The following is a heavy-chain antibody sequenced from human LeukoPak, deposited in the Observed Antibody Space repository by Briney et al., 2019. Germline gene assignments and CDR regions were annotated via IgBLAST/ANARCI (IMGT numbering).Heavy chain of an antibody. CDR1: GGSIGSGDYY. D-gene: IGHD3-10*01. J-gene: IGHJ6*02. V-gene: IGHV4-30-4*01. CDR3: ARLWLGERPPDV. Sequence: SQTLSLTCTVSGGSIGSGDYYWSWIRQPPGKGLEWIGYIYYSGSTYYNPSLKSRVTISVDTSKNQFSLKLNSVTAADTAVYYCARLWLGERPPDVWGQGTTVTVSS. CDR2: IYYSGST.